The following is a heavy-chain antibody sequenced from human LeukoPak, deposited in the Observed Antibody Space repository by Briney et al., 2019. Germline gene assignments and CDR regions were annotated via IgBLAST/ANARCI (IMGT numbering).Heavy chain of an antibody. D-gene: IGHD2-15*01. CDR3: ASCSGGSCYYYYMDV. J-gene: IGHJ6*03. CDR1: GFTFSSYV. V-gene: IGHV3-48*03. Sequence: GGSLRLSCAASGFTFSSYVMNWVRQAPGKGLEGVSYISSSGSTIYYADSVKGRFTISRDNAKNSLYLQMNSLRAEDTAVYYCASCSGGSCYYYYMDVWGKGTTVTVSS. CDR2: ISSSGSTI.